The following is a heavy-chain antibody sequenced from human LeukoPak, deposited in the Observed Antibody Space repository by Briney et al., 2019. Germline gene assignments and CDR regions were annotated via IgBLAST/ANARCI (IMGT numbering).Heavy chain of an antibody. V-gene: IGHV3-53*01. CDR3: ARAPSFDY. J-gene: IGHJ4*02. CDR1: GFTVSTNY. CDR2: IYSGGTT. Sequence: PGGSLRLSCAASGFTVSTNYMSWVRQAPGKGLEWVSVIYSGGTTYYADSVKGRFTISRDNSRNTLYLQMNSLRAEDTAVYYCARAPSFDYWGQGTLVTVSS.